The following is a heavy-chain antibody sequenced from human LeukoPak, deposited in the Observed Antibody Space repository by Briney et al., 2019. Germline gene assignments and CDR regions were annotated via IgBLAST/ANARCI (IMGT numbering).Heavy chain of an antibody. J-gene: IGHJ6*03. Sequence: PGGSLRLSCAASGFTFSNYWMFWVRQAPGKGLEWVSAISGSGGSTYYADSVKGRFTISRDNSKNTLYLQMNSLRAEDTAVYYCAKWIPRYCSSTSCSTYYYYYYMDVWGKGTTVTVSS. CDR3: AKWIPRYCSSTSCSTYYYYYYMDV. CDR2: ISGSGGST. CDR1: GFTFSNYW. V-gene: IGHV3-23*01. D-gene: IGHD2-2*01.